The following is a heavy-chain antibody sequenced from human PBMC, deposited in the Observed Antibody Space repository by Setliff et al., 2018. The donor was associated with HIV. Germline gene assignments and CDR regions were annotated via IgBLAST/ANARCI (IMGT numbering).Heavy chain of an antibody. CDR1: GGSISGSSYY. CDR3: ARHRDPPGTSWIFYYYCMDL. V-gene: IGHV4-39*01. CDR2: IYYSGST. Sequence: SETLSLTCTVSGGSISGSSYYWGWIRQPPGKGLEWIGTIYYSGSTSYSPSLKSRVSISVDTSKNQFSLKLRSVTAADTGVYYCARHRDPPGTSWIFYYYCMDLWGEGTTVTVSS. J-gene: IGHJ6*03. D-gene: IGHD2-2*01.